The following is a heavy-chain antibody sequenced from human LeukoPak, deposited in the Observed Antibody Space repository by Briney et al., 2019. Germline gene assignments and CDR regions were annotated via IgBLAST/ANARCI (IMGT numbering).Heavy chain of an antibody. Sequence: GGSLRLSCAASGFTFSSYAMHWVRQASGKGLEWVAVISYDGSNKYYADSVKGRFTISRDNSKNTLYLQMNSLRAEDTAVYYCARGVMEWLVRGSFDYWGQGTLVTVSS. CDR3: ARGVMEWLVRGSFDY. D-gene: IGHD6-19*01. J-gene: IGHJ4*02. V-gene: IGHV3-30*04. CDR2: ISYDGSNK. CDR1: GFTFSSYA.